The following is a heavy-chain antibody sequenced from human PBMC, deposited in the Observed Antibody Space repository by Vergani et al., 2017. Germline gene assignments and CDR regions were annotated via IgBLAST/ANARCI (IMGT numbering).Heavy chain of an antibody. CDR1: GYTFTSYA. V-gene: IGHV1-3*01. CDR2: INAGNGNT. D-gene: IGHD3-22*01. J-gene: IGHJ4*02. CDR3: ARGKKTADSSGIAYFFDY. Sequence: QVQLVQSGAEVKKPGASVKVSCKASGYTFTSYAMHWVRQAPGQRLEWMGWINAGNGNTKYSQKFQGRVTSTRDTSASTAYMELSSLRSEDTAVYYCARGKKTADSSGIAYFFDYWGQGTLVTVSS.